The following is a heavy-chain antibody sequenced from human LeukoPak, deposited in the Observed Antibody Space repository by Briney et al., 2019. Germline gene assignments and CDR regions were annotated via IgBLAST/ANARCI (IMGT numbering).Heavy chain of an antibody. CDR1: GFTFSSYA. J-gene: IGHJ4*02. Sequence: GGSLRLSCAASGFTFSSYAMHWVRQAPGKGLEWVAVISYDGSNKYYADSVKGRFTISRDNSKNTLYLQMNSLRREDTAVYYCARDENTVATGPDYWGQGTLVTVSS. CDR2: ISYDGSNK. D-gene: IGHD5-12*01. CDR3: ARDENTVATGPDY. V-gene: IGHV3-30-3*01.